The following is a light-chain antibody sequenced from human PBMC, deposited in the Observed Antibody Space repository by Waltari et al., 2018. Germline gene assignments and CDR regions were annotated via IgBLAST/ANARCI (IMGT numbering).Light chain of an antibody. Sequence: QSVLTQPPSASGAPGQRVTISCSGSSSNIGSNTVNWYQQLPGTAPKLLSYSNNQRPAGVPDVFSASKSGTSAARASSGLQSEDEADYYCEAWDDSLNGYVFGTGTKVSVL. CDR2: SNN. CDR3: EAWDDSLNGYV. CDR1: SSNIGSNT. V-gene: IGLV1-44*01. J-gene: IGLJ1*01.